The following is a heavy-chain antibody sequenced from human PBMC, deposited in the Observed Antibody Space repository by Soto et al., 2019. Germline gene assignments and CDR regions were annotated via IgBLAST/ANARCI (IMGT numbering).Heavy chain of an antibody. CDR1: GFTYTSHD. Sequence: DVELVESGGGWVQTGGALRLACAASGFTYTSHDLHWVRRATGRGLEWVSAIGATGDTHYADSVRGRFTISRENTFNTMYLQMNSLRAEDTAVYYCVRVPTARVYERGPFDYWGQGALVTVSS. D-gene: IGHD5-12*01. J-gene: IGHJ4*02. CDR2: IGATGDT. V-gene: IGHV3-13*01. CDR3: VRVPTARVYERGPFDY.